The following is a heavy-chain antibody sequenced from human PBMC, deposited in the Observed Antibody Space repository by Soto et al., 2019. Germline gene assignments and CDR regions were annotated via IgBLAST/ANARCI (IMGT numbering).Heavy chain of an antibody. CDR2: IYHSGST. V-gene: IGHV4-30-2*01. J-gene: IGHJ4*02. D-gene: IGHD5-12*01. CDR1: GGSISSGGYS. Sequence: PSETLSLTCAVSGGSISSGGYSWSWIRQPPGKGLEWLGYIYHSGSTFYSPSLKSRVTISVDRSKNHFSLKLNSVTAADTAMYYCARAGYSGYDLPFDYWGQGALVTVSS. CDR3: ARAGYSGYDLPFDY.